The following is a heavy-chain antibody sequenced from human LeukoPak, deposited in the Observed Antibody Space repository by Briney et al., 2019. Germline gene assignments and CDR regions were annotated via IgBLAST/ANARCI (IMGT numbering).Heavy chain of an antibody. CDR2: ISAYNGNT. D-gene: IGHD4-23*01. J-gene: IGHJ6*02. V-gene: IGHV1-18*01. CDR1: GYTFTSYG. CDR3: ARDTRRTTVAPYYYGMDV. Sequence: ASVKVSCKASGYTFTSYGISWVRQAPGQGLEWMGWISAYNGNTNYAQKLQGRVTMTTDTSTSTAYTELRSLRSDDTAVYYCARDTRRTTVAPYYYGMDVWGQGTTVTVSS.